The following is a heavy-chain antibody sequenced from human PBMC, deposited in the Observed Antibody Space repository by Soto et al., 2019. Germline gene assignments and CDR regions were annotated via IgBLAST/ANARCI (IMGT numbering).Heavy chain of an antibody. V-gene: IGHV3-73*01. Sequence: GGSLRLSCAASGFTFSGSAMHWVRQASGKGLEWVGRIRSKANSYATAYAASVKGRFTISRDDSKNTAYLQMNSLKTEDTAVCFCTLPGASGAFDSWGQGTMVTVSS. J-gene: IGHJ3*02. CDR3: TLPGASGAFDS. CDR2: IRSKANSYAT. CDR1: GFTFSGSA. D-gene: IGHD3-10*01.